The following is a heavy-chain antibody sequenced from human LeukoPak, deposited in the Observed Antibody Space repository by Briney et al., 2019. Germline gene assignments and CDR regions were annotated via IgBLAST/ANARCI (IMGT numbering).Heavy chain of an antibody. CDR1: GFTVSSNY. CDR3: ARDCMWVVKCDAFDI. CDR2: IYSGGST. D-gene: IGHD3-22*01. V-gene: IGHV3-53*01. J-gene: IGHJ3*02. Sequence: GGSLRLSCAASGFTVSSNYMSWVRQAPGKGLEWVSVIYSGGSTYYADSVKGRFTISRDNSKNTLYLQMNSLRAEDTAVYYCARDCMWVVKCDAFDIWGQGTMVTVSS.